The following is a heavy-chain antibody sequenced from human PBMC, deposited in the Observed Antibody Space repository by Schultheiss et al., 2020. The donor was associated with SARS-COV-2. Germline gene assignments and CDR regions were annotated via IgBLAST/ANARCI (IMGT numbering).Heavy chain of an antibody. D-gene: IGHD3-10*01. CDR2: IWYDKSNK. CDR3: AKDTGSNGMDV. CDR1: GFTFSSYG. J-gene: IGHJ6*02. Sequence: GGSLRLSCAASGFTFSSYGMHWVRQAPGKGLEWVAVIWYDKSNKYYADSVKGRFTISRDNSKNTLYLQMSSLRAEDTAVYYCAKDTGSNGMDVWGQGTTVTVSS. V-gene: IGHV3-33*06.